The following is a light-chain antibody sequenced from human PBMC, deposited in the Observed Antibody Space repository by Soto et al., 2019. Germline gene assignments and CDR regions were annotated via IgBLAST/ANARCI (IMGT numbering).Light chain of an antibody. V-gene: IGLV2-14*01. Sequence: QSVLTQPASVSGSPGQSITISCTGTDSDVGGYNYVSWYQQHPGNAPKVMIYDVSNRPSGVSNRVSGSKSGNTASLIISGLQAEDEADYYCSSYTINGVGVFGGGTKVTVL. J-gene: IGLJ2*01. CDR3: SSYTINGVGV. CDR2: DVS. CDR1: DSDVGGYNY.